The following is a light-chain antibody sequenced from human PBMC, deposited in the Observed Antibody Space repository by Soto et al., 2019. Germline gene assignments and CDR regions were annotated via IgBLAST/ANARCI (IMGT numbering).Light chain of an antibody. V-gene: IGKV1-33*01. CDR1: QDIRTS. CDR2: GAS. J-gene: IGKJ3*01. Sequence: DIQMTQSPSSLSASVGARVSLTCQASQDIRTSLSWFQQKPGRAPKLLIYGASYLETGVPSRFRGSGSGTDFTFTISSLHPEDIGTYYCQHYHNLPPFTFGPGTKVDIK. CDR3: QHYHNLPPFT.